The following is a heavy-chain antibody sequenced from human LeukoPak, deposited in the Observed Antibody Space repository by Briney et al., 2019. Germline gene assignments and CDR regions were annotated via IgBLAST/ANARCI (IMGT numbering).Heavy chain of an antibody. CDR3: ATYSGSSPFGGY. D-gene: IGHD3-10*01. J-gene: IGHJ4*02. Sequence: GASVKVSCKASGYAFTGYYMHWVRQAPGQGLEWMGWINPNSGGTNYAQKFQGRVTMTRDTSISTAYMELSRLRSDDTAVYYCATYSGSSPFGGYWGQGTLVTVSS. CDR1: GYAFTGYY. V-gene: IGHV1-2*02. CDR2: INPNSGGT.